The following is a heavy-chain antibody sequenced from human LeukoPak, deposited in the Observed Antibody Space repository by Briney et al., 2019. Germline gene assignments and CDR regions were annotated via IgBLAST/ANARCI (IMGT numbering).Heavy chain of an antibody. V-gene: IGHV3-66*01. D-gene: IGHD3/OR15-3a*01. CDR2: IYSGGSS. CDR1: GLTVSHEY. Sequence: GGSLRLSCAASGLTVSHEYMSWVRQAPGKGLEWVSLIYSGGSSFYADSVKGRFTISRDSSKNILLLQMNSLRAEDTAVYYCASSAPKDGLVMGYCYYYMDVWGKGTTVTVSS. CDR3: ASSAPKDGLVMGYCYYYMDV. J-gene: IGHJ6*03.